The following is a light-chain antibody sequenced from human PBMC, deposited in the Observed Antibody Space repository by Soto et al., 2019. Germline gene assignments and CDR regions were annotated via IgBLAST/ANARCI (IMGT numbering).Light chain of an antibody. CDR2: TNS. V-gene: IGLV1-44*01. J-gene: IGLJ2*01. CDR1: SSNIGSNI. CDR3: AAWDDSLNGVL. Sequence: QSVLTQPPSASGTPGQRVTISCSGSSSNIGSNIVNWYQQLPGTAPKLLIYTNSQRPSGVPDRFSGSKSGTSASLAISGLQSEDEADYYCAAWDDSLNGVLFGGGTKLTV.